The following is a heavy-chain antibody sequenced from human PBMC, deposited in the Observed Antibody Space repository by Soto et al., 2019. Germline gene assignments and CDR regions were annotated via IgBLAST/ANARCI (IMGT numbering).Heavy chain of an antibody. D-gene: IGHD3-16*01. Sequence: QVQLQQWGAGLLKPSETLSLTCDVYGGSFGGYFWSWIRQPPGKGLEWIGEINHGGITNYNPSLKSRITISVDTSKNQFSLKLSSVTAADAAVYYCARQGALNVMFYYHGMDVWGQGTSVTVSS. CDR1: GGSFGGYF. CDR2: INHGGIT. CDR3: ARQGALNVMFYYHGMDV. V-gene: IGHV4-34*02. J-gene: IGHJ6*02.